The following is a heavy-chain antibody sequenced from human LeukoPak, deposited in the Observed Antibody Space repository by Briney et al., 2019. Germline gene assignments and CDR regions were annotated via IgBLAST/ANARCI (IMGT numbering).Heavy chain of an antibody. CDR3: ARGCGGDCSSAFDI. V-gene: IGHV1-69*05. D-gene: IGHD2-21*02. J-gene: IGHJ3*02. Sequence: GSSVKVSCKASGGTFSSYAISWVRPAPGQGLEWMGRIIPIFGTANYAQKFQGRVTITTDESTSTAYMELSSLRSEDTAVYYCARGCGGDCSSAFDIWGQGTMVTVSS. CDR1: GGTFSSYA. CDR2: IIPIFGTA.